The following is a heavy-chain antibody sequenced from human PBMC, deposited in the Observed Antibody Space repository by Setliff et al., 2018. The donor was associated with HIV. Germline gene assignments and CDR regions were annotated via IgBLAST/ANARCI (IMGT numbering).Heavy chain of an antibody. CDR3: ARGEKRFLEWLPLDYYYYYYMDV. Sequence: ASVKVSCKASGYTFTDYYMHWVQQAPGKGLEWMGRIDPEDGETIYAEKFQGRVTITADTSTDTAYMELSSLRSEDTAVYYCARGEKRFLEWLPLDYYYYYYMDVWGKGITVTVSS. CDR2: IDPEDGET. CDR1: GYTFTDYY. V-gene: IGHV1-69-2*01. D-gene: IGHD3-3*01. J-gene: IGHJ6*03.